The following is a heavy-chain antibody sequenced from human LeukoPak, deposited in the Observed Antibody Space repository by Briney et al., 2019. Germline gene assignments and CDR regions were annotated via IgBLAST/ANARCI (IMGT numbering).Heavy chain of an antibody. D-gene: IGHD6-13*01. CDR2: ITSSGRII. CDR1: GFTFSSYE. V-gene: IGHV3-48*03. J-gene: IGHJ4*02. Sequence: GGSLRLSCAASGFTFSSYEMNWVRQAPGKGLEWVAYITSSGRIIYYADSVKGRFTISRDNAKNTLYLQMNSLRAEDTAVYYCAKRASFWQQLVDWGQGTLVTVSS. CDR3: AKRASFWQQLVD.